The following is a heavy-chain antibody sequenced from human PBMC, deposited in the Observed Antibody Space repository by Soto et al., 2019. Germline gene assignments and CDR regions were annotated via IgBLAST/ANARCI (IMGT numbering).Heavy chain of an antibody. J-gene: IGHJ3*02. D-gene: IGHD2-2*03. Sequence: QLVESGGGLVQPGGSLRVSCAASGFSFSSHSMHWVRQAPGKRLEYISAISANGVGTYYADSVKGRFTISRDNSKNTLYLQMGSLRAEDMAVYHCIRENGLNGFDIWGQGTMVTVSS. V-gene: IGHV3-64*07. CDR2: ISANGVGT. CDR3: IRENGLNGFDI. CDR1: GFSFSSHS.